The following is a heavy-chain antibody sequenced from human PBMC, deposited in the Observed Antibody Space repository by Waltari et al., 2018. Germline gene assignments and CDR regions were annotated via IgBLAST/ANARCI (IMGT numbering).Heavy chain of an antibody. V-gene: IGHV1-2*02. Sequence: QVQLVQSGAEVKKPGASVKVSCKASGYTFTGYYLHWVRQAPGQGLEWMGWINPNSGGTNYAQKFQGRVTMTRDTSISTAYMELSRLRSDDTAVYYCARDRTALLWFGELFNGMDVWGQGTTVTVSS. CDR1: GYTFTGYY. J-gene: IGHJ6*02. CDR3: ARDRTALLWFGELFNGMDV. D-gene: IGHD3-10*01. CDR2: INPNSGGT.